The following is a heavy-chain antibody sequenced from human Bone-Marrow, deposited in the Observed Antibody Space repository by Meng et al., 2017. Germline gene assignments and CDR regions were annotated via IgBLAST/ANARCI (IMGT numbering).Heavy chain of an antibody. CDR3: ARDTDFWSASNWFDP. CDR1: GGSISSGDYY. J-gene: IGHJ5*02. CDR2: IYYTGNT. D-gene: IGHD3-3*01. Sequence: QVQLQESGPGLVKPSQTLSLTCTVSGGSISSGDYYWSWIRQPPGRGLEWIGYIYYTGNTYYNPSLKSRLTISVDTSKNQFSLNLTSVTAADTAVYYCARDTDFWSASNWFDPWGPGTLVTVSS. V-gene: IGHV4-30-4*08.